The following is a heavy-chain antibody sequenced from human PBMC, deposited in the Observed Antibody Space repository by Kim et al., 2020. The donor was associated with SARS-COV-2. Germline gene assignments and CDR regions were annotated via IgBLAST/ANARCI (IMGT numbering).Heavy chain of an antibody. J-gene: IGHJ3*02. CDR1: GFTFSSYS. Sequence: GGSLRLSCAASGFTFSSYSMNWVRQAPGKGLEWVSSISSSSSYIYYADSVKGRFTISRDNAKNSLYLQMNSLRAEDTAVYYCARSLVLWFGEFPDAFDIWGQGTMVTVSS. CDR3: ARSLVLWFGEFPDAFDI. CDR2: ISSSSSYI. V-gene: IGHV3-21*01. D-gene: IGHD3-10*01.